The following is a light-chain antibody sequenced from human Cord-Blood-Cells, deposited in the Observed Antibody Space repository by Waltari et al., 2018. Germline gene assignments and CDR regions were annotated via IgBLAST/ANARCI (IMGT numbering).Light chain of an antibody. CDR2: EVS. CDR3: SSYAGSNNLGV. CDR1: SSDVGGYNY. Sequence: QSALTQPPSASGSPGQSVTISCTGTSSDVGGYNYVSWYQQHPGKAPKLMIYEVSKRPSGVPDRFSVSKSGNPASLTVSGLQAEDEADYYCSSYAGSNNLGVFGGGTKLTVL. V-gene: IGLV2-8*01. J-gene: IGLJ3*02.